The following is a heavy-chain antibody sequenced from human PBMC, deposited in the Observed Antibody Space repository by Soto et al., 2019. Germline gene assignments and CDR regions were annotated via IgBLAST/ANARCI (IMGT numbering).Heavy chain of an antibody. V-gene: IGHV1-8*01. CDR1: GYTFTSYD. J-gene: IGHJ6*02. CDR2: MNPNSGNT. Sequence: QVQLVQSGAEVKKPGASVKVSCKASGYTFTSYDINWVRQATGQGLEWMGWMNPNSGNTGYAQKFQGRVTMTRNTCISTAYMELSSLRSEDTAVYYCARVNATYYDFWSGTFYYYYGMDVWGQGTTVTVSS. D-gene: IGHD3-3*01. CDR3: ARVNATYYDFWSGTFYYYYGMDV.